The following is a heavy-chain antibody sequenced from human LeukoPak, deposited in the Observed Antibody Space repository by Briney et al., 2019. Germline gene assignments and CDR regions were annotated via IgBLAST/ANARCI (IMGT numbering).Heavy chain of an antibody. CDR1: GFTFSSYW. D-gene: IGHD3-10*01. V-gene: IGHV3-7*01. CDR2: IKQDGSEK. J-gene: IGHJ4*02. CDR3: ARALWFGELYFDY. Sequence: GGSLRLSCAASGFTFSSYWMNWVRQTPGKGLEWVANIKQDGSEKYYVDSVKGRFTISRDNAKNSLYLQMNSLRAEDMAVYYCARALWFGELYFDYWGQGTLVTVSS.